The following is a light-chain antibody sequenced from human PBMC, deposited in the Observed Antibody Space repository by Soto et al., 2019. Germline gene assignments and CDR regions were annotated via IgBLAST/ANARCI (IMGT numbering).Light chain of an antibody. CDR3: CSLPTRHTYV. J-gene: IGLJ1*01. CDR2: HVT. V-gene: IGLV2-14*03. Sequence: QSALTQPASVSGSPGQSITISCTGTSSDIGHYDYVSWYQQHPGKAPKLMIYHVTYRPSGVSNRYSGSKSGNSASLTISGLQADAEADYYCCSLPTRHTYVFGSGTKVTVL. CDR1: SSDIGHYDY.